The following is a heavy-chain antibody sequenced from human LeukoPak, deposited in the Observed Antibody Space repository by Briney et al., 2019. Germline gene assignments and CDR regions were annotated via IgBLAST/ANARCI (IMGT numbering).Heavy chain of an antibody. CDR1: GFKFSNYW. CDR3: VRSGGY. J-gene: IGHJ4*02. V-gene: IGHV3-7*05. CDR2: IKEDGSEK. Sequence: PGGSLRLSCAASGFKFSNYWMNWVRQAPGKGLEWVANIKEDGSEKYYVDSVKGRFTISRDNAKNSLCLQMNSLRAEDTAIYYCVRSGGYWGQGTLVTVSS. D-gene: IGHD1-26*01.